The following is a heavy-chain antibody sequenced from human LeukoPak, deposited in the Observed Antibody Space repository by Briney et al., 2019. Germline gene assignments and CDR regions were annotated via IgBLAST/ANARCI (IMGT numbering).Heavy chain of an antibody. Sequence: GGSLRLSCAASGFTFSSYWMGWVRQAPGKGLEWVANIKQDGREKYYEDSVKGRFTISRDNAKNTLYLQMNSLRAEDTAVYYCAKDRADIVVVVAANEGLDAFDIWGQGTMVTVSS. CDR1: GFTFSSYW. V-gene: IGHV3-7*03. CDR3: AKDRADIVVVVAANEGLDAFDI. CDR2: IKQDGREK. J-gene: IGHJ3*02. D-gene: IGHD2-15*01.